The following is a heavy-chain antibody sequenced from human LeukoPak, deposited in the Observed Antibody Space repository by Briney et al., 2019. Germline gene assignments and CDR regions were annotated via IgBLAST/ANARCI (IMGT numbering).Heavy chain of an antibody. D-gene: IGHD3-9*01. V-gene: IGHV1-69*13. CDR2: IIPIFGTA. CDR3: ARAVGYDILTGHTLGYFDY. Sequence: VASVKVSCKASGGTFSSYAISWVRQAPGQGLAWMGGIIPIFGTANYAQKFQGRVTITADESASTAYMELSSLRSEDTAVYYCARAVGYDILTGHTLGYFDYWGQGTLVTVSS. J-gene: IGHJ4*02. CDR1: GGTFSSYA.